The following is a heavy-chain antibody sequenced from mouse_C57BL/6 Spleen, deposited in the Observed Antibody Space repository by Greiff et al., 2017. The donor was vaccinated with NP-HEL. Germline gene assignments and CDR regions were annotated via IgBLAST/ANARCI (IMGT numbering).Heavy chain of an antibody. Sequence: VQLQQSGPELVKPGASVKISCKASGYTFTDYYMNWVKQSHGKSLEWIGDINPNNGGTSYNQKFKGKATLTVDKSSSTAYMELRSLTSEDSAVYYCARWDYGSSVWGTGTTVTVSS. V-gene: IGHV1-26*01. J-gene: IGHJ1*03. CDR1: GYTFTDYY. D-gene: IGHD1-1*01. CDR2: INPNNGGT. CDR3: ARWDYGSSV.